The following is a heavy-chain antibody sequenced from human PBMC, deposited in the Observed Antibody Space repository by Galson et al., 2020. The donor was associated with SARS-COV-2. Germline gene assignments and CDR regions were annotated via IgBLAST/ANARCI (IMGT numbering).Heavy chain of an antibody. Sequence: TGGSLRLSCAASGFTFSSYGMHWVRQAPGKGLEWVAVISYDGSNKYYADSVKGRFTISRDNSKNTLYLQMNSLRAEDTAVYYCAKDLAGWFGEYADYWGQGTLVTVSS. CDR2: ISYDGSNK. D-gene: IGHD3-10*01. CDR1: GFTFSSYG. V-gene: IGHV3-30*18. CDR3: AKDLAGWFGEYADY. J-gene: IGHJ4*02.